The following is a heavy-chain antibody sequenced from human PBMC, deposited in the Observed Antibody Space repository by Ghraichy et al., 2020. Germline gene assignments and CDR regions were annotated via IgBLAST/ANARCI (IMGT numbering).Heavy chain of an antibody. CDR3: AREGGGPDYYYGMDV. J-gene: IGHJ6*02. V-gene: IGHV1-2*04. D-gene: IGHD1-26*01. Sequence: ASVKVSCKASGYTFTGYYMHWVRQAPGQGLEWMGWINPNSGGTNYAQKFQGWVTMTRDTSISTAYMELSRLRSDDTAVYYCAREGGGPDYYYGMDVWGQGTTVTVSS. CDR2: INPNSGGT. CDR1: GYTFTGYY.